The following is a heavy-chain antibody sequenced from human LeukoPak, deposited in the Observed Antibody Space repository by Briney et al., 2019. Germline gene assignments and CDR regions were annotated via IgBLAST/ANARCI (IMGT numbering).Heavy chain of an antibody. J-gene: IGHJ4*02. CDR3: ARVTGNSATYPIFDY. V-gene: IGHV3-23*01. D-gene: IGHD1-26*01. Sequence: QPGGSLRLSCAASGFTFSSYAMTWVRQAPGKGLEWVSSISANGGNTYDADSVKGRFTISRDNSKNTLYLQMNSLRDDDTAVYYCARVTGNSATYPIFDYWGQGTLVTVSS. CDR2: ISANGGNT. CDR1: GFTFSSYA.